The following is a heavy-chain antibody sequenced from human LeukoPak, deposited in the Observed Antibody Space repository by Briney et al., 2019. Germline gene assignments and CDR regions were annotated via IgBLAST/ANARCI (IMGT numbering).Heavy chain of an antibody. J-gene: IGHJ4*02. V-gene: IGHV3-30*02. D-gene: IGHD6-13*01. CDR3: ARDKGTAAAYDH. Sequence: PGGSLRLSCAASGFTFSSYGMHWVRQAPGKGLEWVAFMRYDGSHKDHADSVKGRFTISRGNSKNTLYLQMNSLSAEDTAVYYCARDKGTAAAYDHWGQGTLVTVSS. CDR2: MRYDGSHK. CDR1: GFTFSSYG.